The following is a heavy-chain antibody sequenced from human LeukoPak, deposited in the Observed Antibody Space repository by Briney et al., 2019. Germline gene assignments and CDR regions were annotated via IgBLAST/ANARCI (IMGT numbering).Heavy chain of an antibody. CDR1: GFTFSGCA. V-gene: IGHV3-23*01. CDR2: ISGTGGST. J-gene: IGHJ3*02. Sequence: GGSLRLSCAASGFTFSGCAMSWVRQAPGKGLEWVSAISGTGGSTYYGDSVKGRFTISRDNSKNTLYLQMNSLRAEDTAVYYCAKVRVVGASDAYDIWGQGTMVTVSS. D-gene: IGHD1-26*01. CDR3: AKVRVVGASDAYDI.